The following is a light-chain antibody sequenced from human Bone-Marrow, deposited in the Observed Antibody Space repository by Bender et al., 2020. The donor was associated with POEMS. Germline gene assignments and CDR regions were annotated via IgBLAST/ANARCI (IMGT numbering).Light chain of an antibody. J-gene: IGLJ1*01. CDR3: QAWDSSTGV. CDR2: QDF. Sequence: SYELTQPPSVSVSPGQTASITCSGDKLGDKYTSWYQQKSGQSPVLIIYQDFKRPSGIPERFTGSNSGNTATLTISGTQAMDEADYHCQAWDSSTGVFGTGTKVTVL. CDR1: KLGDKY. V-gene: IGLV3-1*01.